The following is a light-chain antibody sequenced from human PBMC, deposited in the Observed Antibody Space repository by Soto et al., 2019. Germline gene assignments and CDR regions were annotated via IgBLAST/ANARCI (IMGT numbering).Light chain of an antibody. CDR3: QQYDNWPLT. CDR2: GAS. J-gene: IGKJ4*01. V-gene: IGKV3-15*01. CDR1: QSVSSS. Sequence: ETVMTQSPATLSVSPGERATLSCRASQSVSSSLAWYQQKPGQAPRLLIYGASTRATGIPARFSGSGSRTEFTLTISSLQSEDFAVYYCQQYDNWPLTFGGGTKVEIK.